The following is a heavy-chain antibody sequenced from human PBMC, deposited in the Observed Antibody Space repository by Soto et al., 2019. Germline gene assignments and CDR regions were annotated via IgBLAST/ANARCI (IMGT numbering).Heavy chain of an antibody. J-gene: IGHJ4*02. Sequence: QVQLQESGPGLVKPSQTLSLTCTVSGGSISSGNYYWSWIRQPPGKGLEWIGFMSYSGSTSYNASLKSRVTISVDTSKSQFSLNLSFVTAADTVVYYCATMGTPATGLYYFDNWGQGTLVTVSS. CDR1: GGSISSGNYY. D-gene: IGHD1-7*01. CDR2: MSYSGST. V-gene: IGHV4-30-4*01. CDR3: ATMGTPATGLYYFDN.